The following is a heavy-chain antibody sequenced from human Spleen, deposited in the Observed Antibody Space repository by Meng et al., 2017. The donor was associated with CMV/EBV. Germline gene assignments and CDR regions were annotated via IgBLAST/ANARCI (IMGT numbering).Heavy chain of an antibody. CDR1: GGSISSSSHY. Sequence: ESLKISCTVSGGSISSSSHYWGWIRQPPGKGLEWIGSIYYRGNTYYNPSLKSRVTISGDTSKNQFSLKLSSVTAADTAVYYCASHSGSNFDYWGQGTLVTVSS. CDR3: ASHSGSNFDY. J-gene: IGHJ4*02. D-gene: IGHD1-26*01. CDR2: IYYRGNT. V-gene: IGHV4-39*07.